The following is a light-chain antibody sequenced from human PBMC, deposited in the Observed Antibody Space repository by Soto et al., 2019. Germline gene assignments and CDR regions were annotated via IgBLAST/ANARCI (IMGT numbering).Light chain of an antibody. CDR2: DVS. Sequence: QSALTQPASLSGSPGQSITISCTGTSSDVGGYNYVSWYQQHPGKAPKLMIYDVSNRPSGVSNRFCGSKSGNTASLTISGLQPEDDADYYCSSYTSSSTLAVFGGGTKVTVL. CDR1: SSDVGGYNY. V-gene: IGLV2-14*01. CDR3: SSYTSSSTLAV. J-gene: IGLJ2*01.